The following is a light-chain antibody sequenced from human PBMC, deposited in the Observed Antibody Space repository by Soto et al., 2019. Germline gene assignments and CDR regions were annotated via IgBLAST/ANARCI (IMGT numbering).Light chain of an antibody. CDR2: WAS. CDR1: QSVLYSSNNKNY. V-gene: IGKV4-1*01. J-gene: IGKJ1*01. CDR3: QQYYNTPWT. Sequence: DIVMTQSPDSLAVSLGERATINCKSSQSVLYSSNNKNYLTWYQQKPGQPPKLLIYWASTRESGVPDRFSGSGCGTDFTLPISSLQAEDVAVYYCQQYYNTPWTFGQGTKVEIK.